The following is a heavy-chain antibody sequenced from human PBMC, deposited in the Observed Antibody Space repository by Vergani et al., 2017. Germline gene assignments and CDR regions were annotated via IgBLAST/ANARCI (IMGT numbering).Heavy chain of an antibody. J-gene: IGHJ4*01. D-gene: IGHD2-2*02. Sequence: EVELLEAGGVLAQPGGSLIVSCSASGFMVTTYYMSWVRQAQGQGLEWVAVIKNDGRTSYAESVRGRFTISRDTSKNTLFLQLNTLRAEDTGVYYCAKDYNIMGAIQYWGQGTLVAVSS. CDR1: GFMVTTYY. CDR2: IKNDGRT. CDR3: AKDYNIMGAIQY. V-gene: IGHV3-66*01.